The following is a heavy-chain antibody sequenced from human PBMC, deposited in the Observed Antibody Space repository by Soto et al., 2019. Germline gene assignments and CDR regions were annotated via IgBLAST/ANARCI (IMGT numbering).Heavy chain of an antibody. Sequence: QITLKESGPTLVKPTQTLTLTCTFSGFSLSTSGVGVGWIRQPPGKALEWLALIYWDDDKRYSPSLKSRPTITKDTSKNQVVLTMTNMDPVDTATYYCHVLRFLEPRYYFDYWGQGTLVTVSS. CDR3: HVLRFLEPRYYFDY. J-gene: IGHJ4*02. D-gene: IGHD3-3*01. CDR2: IYWDDDK. V-gene: IGHV2-5*02. CDR1: GFSLSTSGVG.